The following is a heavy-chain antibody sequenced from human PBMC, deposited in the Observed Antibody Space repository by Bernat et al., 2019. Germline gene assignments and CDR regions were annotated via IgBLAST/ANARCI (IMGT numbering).Heavy chain of an antibody. D-gene: IGHD6-6*01. Sequence: EVQLLESGGGLVQPGGSLRFSCAASGFTFSSYAMSWVRQAPGKGLEWVSSISGRGGSTYYADSVKGRFTISRDNSKNTLYLQMNSLRAEDTAVYYCAKDQGYSSSDLDAFDIWGQGTMVTVSS. CDR2: ISGRGGST. J-gene: IGHJ3*02. CDR1: GFTFSSYA. V-gene: IGHV3-23*01. CDR3: AKDQGYSSSDLDAFDI.